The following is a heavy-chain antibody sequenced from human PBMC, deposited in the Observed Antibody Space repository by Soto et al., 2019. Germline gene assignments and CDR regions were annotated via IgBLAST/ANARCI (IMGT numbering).Heavy chain of an antibody. CDR1: GGSMRNYF. V-gene: IGHV4-59*01. CDR2: IHYSGTT. CDR3: AAGEASSRNLAPYYLDF. D-gene: IGHD6-13*01. J-gene: IGHJ4*02. Sequence: SETLSLTCTVSGGSMRNYFWNWIRQPPGKGLEWVGYIHYSGTTSFFLSSNPSLSSRVSISEDTSKNQFSLKLLSVMTADTAVYFCAAGEASSRNLAPYYLDFWGQGTLVTVSS.